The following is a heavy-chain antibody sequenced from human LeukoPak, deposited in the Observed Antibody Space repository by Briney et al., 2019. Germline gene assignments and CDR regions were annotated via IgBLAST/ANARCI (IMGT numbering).Heavy chain of an antibody. V-gene: IGHV3-11*01. CDR3: AGLLLWFGEYYFDY. D-gene: IGHD3-10*01. CDR2: ISSSGSTI. Sequence: LTCAVYGGSFGGYYWSWIRQPPGKGLEWVSYISSSGSTIYYADSVKGRFTISRDNAKNSLYLQMNSLRAEDTAVYYCAGLLLWFGEYYFDYWGQGTLVTVSS. J-gene: IGHJ4*02. CDR1: GGSFGGYY.